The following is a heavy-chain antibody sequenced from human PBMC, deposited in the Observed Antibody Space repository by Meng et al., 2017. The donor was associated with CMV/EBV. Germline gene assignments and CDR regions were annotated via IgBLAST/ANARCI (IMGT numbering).Heavy chain of an antibody. CDR2: ISYSGST. Sequence: SETLSLTCTVSGGSISSYYWSWIRQPPGKGLEWIGYISYSGSTNYNPSLKSRVTISVDTSKNQFSLKLSSVTAADTAVYYCARGGDGYCSGGSCYSSYYYGMDVWGQGTTVTVSS. CDR1: GGSISSYY. V-gene: IGHV4-59*01. D-gene: IGHD2-15*01. CDR3: ARGGDGYCSGGSCYSSYYYGMDV. J-gene: IGHJ6*02.